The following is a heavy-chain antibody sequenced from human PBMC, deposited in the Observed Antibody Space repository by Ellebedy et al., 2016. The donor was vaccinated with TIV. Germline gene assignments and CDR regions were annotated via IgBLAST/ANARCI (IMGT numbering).Heavy chain of an antibody. CDR3: AHYSYGSFGGDWFDP. CDR2: IYWDDDK. J-gene: IGHJ5*02. V-gene: IGHV2-5*02. CDR1: GFSLSTSGVG. Sequence: SGPTLVKPTQTLTLTCTFSGFSLSTSGVGVGWIRQPPGKALEWLALIYWDDDKRYSPSLKSRLTITKDTSKNQVVLTMTNMDPADTATYYCAHYSYGSFGGDWFDPWGQGTLVTVSS. D-gene: IGHD5-18*01.